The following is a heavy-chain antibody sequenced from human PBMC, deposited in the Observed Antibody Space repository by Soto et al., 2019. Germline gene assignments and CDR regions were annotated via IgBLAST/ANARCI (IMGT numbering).Heavy chain of an antibody. J-gene: IGHJ1*01. D-gene: IGHD6-13*01. V-gene: IGHV4-59*01. CDR3: ARGSQRYSSSWRAEYFQH. CDR1: GGSISSYY. CDR2: IYYSGST. Sequence: SETLSLTCTVSGGSISSYYWSWTRQPPGKGLEWIGYIYYSGSTNYNPSLKSRVTISVDTSKNQFSLKLSSVTAADTAVYYCARGSQRYSSSWRAEYFQHWGQGTLVTVSS.